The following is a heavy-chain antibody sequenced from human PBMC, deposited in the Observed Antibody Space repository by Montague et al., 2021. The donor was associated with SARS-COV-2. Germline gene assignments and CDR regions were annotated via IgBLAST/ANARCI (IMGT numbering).Heavy chain of an antibody. D-gene: IGHD2-8*01. CDR2: IYYSGST. CDR1: GGSISGFY. Sequence: SETLSLTCTVSGGSISGFYWSWIRQPPGKGLEWIGYIYYSGSTKYNSSLESRVAVSVDRSKNQVSLKLTSVTAADTAVYYCARLLRSCTNGVCRAYYSHALDVWGQGTTVTVSS. J-gene: IGHJ6*02. CDR3: ARLLRSCTNGVCRAYYSHALDV. V-gene: IGHV4-59*01.